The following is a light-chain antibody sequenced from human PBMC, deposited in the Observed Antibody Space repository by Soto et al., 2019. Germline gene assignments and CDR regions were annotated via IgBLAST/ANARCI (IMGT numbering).Light chain of an antibody. CDR3: QQYNNWPPWT. V-gene: IGKV3-15*01. CDR2: GAS. CDR1: QSVSGN. Sequence: EIVMTQSPATLSVSPGERATLSCRASQSVSGNLAWYQQKPGQAPRLLIYGASTRATGIPARFSGSGSGTEFTLTISSLQSEDFAVYYCQQYNNWPPWTFGQETKVEIK. J-gene: IGKJ1*01.